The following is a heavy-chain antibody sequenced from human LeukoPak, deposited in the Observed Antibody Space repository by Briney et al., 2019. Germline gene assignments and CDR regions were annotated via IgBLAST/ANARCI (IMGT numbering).Heavy chain of an antibody. J-gene: IGHJ3*02. D-gene: IGHD1-14*01. CDR1: GDSVSSINAA. V-gene: IGHV6-1*01. Sequence: SQTLSLTCAISGDSVSSINAAWNWIRQSPSRGLEWLGRTYYRSKWGSDYAVSVRCRIIVSPDTSKNQFSLQLNSVTPDDTAVYYCTRASNRAFDIWGQGTMVTVSS. CDR3: TRASNRAFDI. CDR2: TYYRSKWGS.